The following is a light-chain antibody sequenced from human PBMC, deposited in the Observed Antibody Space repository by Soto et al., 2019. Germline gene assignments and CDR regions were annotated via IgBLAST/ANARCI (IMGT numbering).Light chain of an antibody. CDR1: SSDVGGYDS. CDR3: CSYAGSNNLYV. J-gene: IGLJ1*01. V-gene: IGLV2-8*01. CDR2: DVS. Sequence: QSALTQPPSASGSPGQSVTISCTGTSSDVGGYDSVSWYQQHPGKAPKVIIYDVSQRPSGVPDRFSGSKSGNTASLTASGLQAEDEADYYCCSYAGSNNLYVFGTGTKLTVL.